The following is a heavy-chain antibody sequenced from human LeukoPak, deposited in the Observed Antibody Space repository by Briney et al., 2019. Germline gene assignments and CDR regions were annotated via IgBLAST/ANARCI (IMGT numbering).Heavy chain of an antibody. D-gene: IGHD3-9*01. CDR3: ARVRAHNDILTGYYEDY. J-gene: IGHJ4*02. V-gene: IGHV4-31*03. Sequence: SQTLSLTCTVSGGSITSGDYYWSWIRQHPGKGLEWIGYIYYSGSTYYNPSLKSRVTLSVDTSKNQFSLKLSSVTAADTAVYYCARVRAHNDILTGYYEDYWGQGTLVTVSS. CDR2: IYYSGST. CDR1: GGSITSGDYY.